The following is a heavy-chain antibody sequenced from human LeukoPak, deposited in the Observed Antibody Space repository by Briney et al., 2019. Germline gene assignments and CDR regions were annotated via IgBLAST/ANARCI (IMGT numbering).Heavy chain of an antibody. CDR2: IYYSGST. Sequence: PSETLSLTCTVSGGSISSGDYYWNWIRQPPGKGLEWIGYIYYSGSTYYNPSLKSRVTISVDTSKNQFSLKLSSVTAADTAVYYCARVVTIFGVVTSYWYFDLWGRGTLVTVSS. CDR3: ARVVTIFGVVTSYWYFDL. D-gene: IGHD3-3*01. CDR1: GGSISSGDYY. J-gene: IGHJ2*01. V-gene: IGHV4-30-4*01.